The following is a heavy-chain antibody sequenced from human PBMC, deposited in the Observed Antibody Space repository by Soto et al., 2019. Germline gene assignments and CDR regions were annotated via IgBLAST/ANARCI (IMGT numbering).Heavy chain of an antibody. CDR1: GGSVSSGSYY. Sequence: KPSETLSLTCTVSGGSVSSGSYYWSWIRQPPGKGLEWIGYIYYSGSTNYNPSLKSRVTISVDTSKNQFSLKLSSVTAADTAVYYCARVFHHDVTTVTTYLFDYWGQGTLVTVSS. CDR3: ARVFHHDVTTVTTYLFDY. CDR2: IYYSGST. D-gene: IGHD4-17*01. J-gene: IGHJ4*02. V-gene: IGHV4-61*01.